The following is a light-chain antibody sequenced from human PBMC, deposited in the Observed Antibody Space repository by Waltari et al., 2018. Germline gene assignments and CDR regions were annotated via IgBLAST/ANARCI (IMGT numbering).Light chain of an antibody. Sequence: DIQMTQSPSSLSASVGDRVTITCRASQSISSYLNWYQQKPGKAPKLLIYAASSLQSGVPSRFSGSGSWTDFTLTISSLQPEDFATYYCQQSYSTWLTFGGGTKVEIK. CDR3: QQSYSTWLT. V-gene: IGKV1-39*01. CDR1: QSISSY. J-gene: IGKJ4*01. CDR2: AAS.